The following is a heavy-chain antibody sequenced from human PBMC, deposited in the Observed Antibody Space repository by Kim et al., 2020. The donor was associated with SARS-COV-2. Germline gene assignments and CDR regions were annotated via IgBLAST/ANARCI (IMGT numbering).Heavy chain of an antibody. D-gene: IGHD6-13*01. CDR2: ISSSGSTI. CDR3: ARDHSSSWYGFYYYGMDV. CDR1: GFTFSSYE. J-gene: IGHJ6*02. V-gene: IGHV3-48*03. Sequence: GGSLRLSCAASGFTFSSYEMNWVRQAPGKGLEWVSYISSSGSTIYYADSVKGRFTISRDNAKNSLYLQMNSLRAEDTAVYYCARDHSSSWYGFYYYGMDVWGQGTTVTVSS.